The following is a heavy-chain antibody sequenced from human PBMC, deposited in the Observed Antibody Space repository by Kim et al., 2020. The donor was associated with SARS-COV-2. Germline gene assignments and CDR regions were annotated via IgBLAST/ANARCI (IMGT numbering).Heavy chain of an antibody. Sequence: GGSLRLSCSASGFTFGDYAVTWFRQAPGKGLEWVGLIRSKPHGGTTEYAASVTGRFSISRDDSKKVAYLQMNSLKIEDTAVYYCSGGPIYGSGTYYLLCDYWGEGTLVTVSS. D-gene: IGHD3-10*01. V-gene: IGHV3-49*03. CDR1: GFTFGDYA. J-gene: IGHJ4*02. CDR2: IRSKPHGGTT. CDR3: SGGPIYGSGTYYLLCDY.